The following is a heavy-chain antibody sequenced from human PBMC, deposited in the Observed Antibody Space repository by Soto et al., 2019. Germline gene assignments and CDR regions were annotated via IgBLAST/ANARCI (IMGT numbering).Heavy chain of an antibody. V-gene: IGHV1-69*01. D-gene: IGHD3-22*01. CDR1: GGTFSIYA. J-gene: IGHJ3*02. CDR3: ASLTYYYDSSGYYLDAFDI. CDR2: IIPIFGTA. Sequence: SSVKGSCTASGGTFSIYAISCVRQAPGQGLEWMGGIIPIFGTANYAQKFQGRVTITADESTSTAYMELSSLRSEDTAVYYCASLTYYYDSSGYYLDAFDIWGQGTMVTVSS.